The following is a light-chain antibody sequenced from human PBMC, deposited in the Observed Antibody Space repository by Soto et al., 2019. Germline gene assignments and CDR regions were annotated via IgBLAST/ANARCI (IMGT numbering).Light chain of an antibody. CDR3: QQYDNLPIT. J-gene: IGKJ5*01. Sequence: DIQMTQSPSSLSASVGDRVTITCQASQDISNYLKWYQQKPGKAPKLLIYDASNLETGVPSRFSGSGSGTDFTFTISSPQPEDIATYYCQQYDNLPITFRQGTRLEIK. CDR2: DAS. V-gene: IGKV1-33*01. CDR1: QDISNY.